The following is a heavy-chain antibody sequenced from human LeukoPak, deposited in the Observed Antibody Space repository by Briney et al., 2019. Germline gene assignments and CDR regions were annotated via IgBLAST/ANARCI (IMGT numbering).Heavy chain of an antibody. CDR1: GYTFTGYY. V-gene: IGHV7-4-1*02. CDR3: ARDRAVAGFVY. D-gene: IGHD6-19*01. CDR2: INTNTGNP. J-gene: IGHJ4*02. Sequence: ASVKVSCKASGYTFTGYYMHWVRQAPGQGLEWMGWINTNTGNPTYAQGFTGRFVFSLDTSVSTAYLQISSLKAEDTAVYYCARDRAVAGFVYWGQGTLVTVSS.